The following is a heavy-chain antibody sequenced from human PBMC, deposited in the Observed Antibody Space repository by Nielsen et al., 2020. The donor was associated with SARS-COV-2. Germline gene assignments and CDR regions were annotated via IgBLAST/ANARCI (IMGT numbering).Heavy chain of an antibody. CDR2: INHSGST. J-gene: IGHJ4*02. Sequence: SETLSLTCTVSGGSISSSSYYWSWIRQPPGKGLEWIGEINHSGSTNYNPSLKSRVTISVDTSKNQFSLKLSSVTAADTAVYYCARHEGGYSGYVPYWGQGTLVTVSS. CDR1: GGSISSSSYY. V-gene: IGHV4-39*01. D-gene: IGHD5-12*01. CDR3: ARHEGGYSGYVPY.